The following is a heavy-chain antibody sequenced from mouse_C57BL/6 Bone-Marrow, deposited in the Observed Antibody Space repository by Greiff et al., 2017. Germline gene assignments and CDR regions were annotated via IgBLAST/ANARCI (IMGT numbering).Heavy chain of an antibody. D-gene: IGHD2-10*02. J-gene: IGHJ4*01. CDR3: ARGGYGNSYYAMDY. Sequence: VQLQQSGPGLVKPSQSLSLTCSVTGYSITSGYYWNWIRQFPGNKLEWMGYISYDGSNNYNPSLKNRISITRDTSKNQFFLKLNSVTTEDTATYYCARGGYGNSYYAMDYWGQGTSVTVSS. CDR2: ISYDGSN. V-gene: IGHV3-6*01. CDR1: GYSITSGYY.